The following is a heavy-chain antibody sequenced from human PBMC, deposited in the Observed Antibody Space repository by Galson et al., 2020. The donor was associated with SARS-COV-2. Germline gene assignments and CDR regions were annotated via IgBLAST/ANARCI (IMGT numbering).Heavy chain of an antibody. Sequence: ETSETLSLTCTVSGGSISSGDYYWSWIRQPPGEGLEWIGYIYYSGSTYYHPSLKSRVTISVDTSKNQFSLKLSSVTAADTAVYYCARGRDDRSGYYDWYYYGMDVWGQGTTVTVSS. J-gene: IGHJ6*02. CDR1: GGSISSGDYY. CDR3: ARGRDDRSGYYDWYYYGMDV. CDR2: IYYSGST. V-gene: IGHV4-30-4*01. D-gene: IGHD3-22*01.